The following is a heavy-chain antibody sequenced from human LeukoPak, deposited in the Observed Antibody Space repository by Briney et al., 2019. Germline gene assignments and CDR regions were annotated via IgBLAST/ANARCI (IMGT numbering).Heavy chain of an antibody. Sequence: GGSLRLSCAASGLAFSAYKMHWVRQAPRKGLVWVSRINAGGSATSYADSVEGRFTISRDNAKDTLYLQMNSLRVEDTAVYYCGSSLGPLTEYWGQGTLVTASS. D-gene: IGHD3-10*01. J-gene: IGHJ4*02. CDR1: GLAFSAYK. V-gene: IGHV3-74*01. CDR2: INAGGSAT. CDR3: GSSLGPLTEY.